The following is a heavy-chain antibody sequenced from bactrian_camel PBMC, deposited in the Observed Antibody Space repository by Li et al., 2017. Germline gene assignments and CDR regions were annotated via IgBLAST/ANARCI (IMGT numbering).Heavy chain of an antibody. Sequence: VQLVESGGGSVQAGGSLRLSCAARGYTYDTYCMGWFRRPPGKEREGIAVIDSDGDTAYAESLKDRFTISVDNAKNTLYLQINSLKPEDSAMYYCARSRFVFRGCDLSTSGYYYGGQGTQVTVS. CDR3: ARSRFVFRGCDLSTSGYYY. J-gene: IGHJ4*01. CDR1: GYTYDTYC. CDR2: IDSDGDT. V-gene: IGHV3S55*01. D-gene: IGHD5*01.